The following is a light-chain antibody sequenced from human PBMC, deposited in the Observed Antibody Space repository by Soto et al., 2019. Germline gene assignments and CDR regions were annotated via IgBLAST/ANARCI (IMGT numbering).Light chain of an antibody. V-gene: IGLV1-40*01. Sequence: QPVLTQPPSVSGAPGQRVTISCTGSSSNIGAGYDVQWYEQLPGTAPKLLMYGSINRPSGVPDRFSGSKSGTSASLAITGLQAEDEADYYCQSYDSSLSGWVFGGGTKVTVL. J-gene: IGLJ3*02. CDR1: SSNIGAGYD. CDR3: QSYDSSLSGWV. CDR2: GSI.